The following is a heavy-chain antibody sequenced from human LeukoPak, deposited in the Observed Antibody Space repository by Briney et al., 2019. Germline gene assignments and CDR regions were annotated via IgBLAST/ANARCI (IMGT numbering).Heavy chain of an antibody. CDR2: IYYSGST. CDR1: GGSISSYY. J-gene: IGHJ4*02. V-gene: IGHV4-59*01. D-gene: IGHD2-21*02. CDR3: ARGVGVLAYCGGDCIGVIDY. Sequence: SETLSLTCTVSGGSISSYYWSWIRQPPGKGLEWIGYIYYSGSTNYNPSLKSRVTISVDTSKNQFSLKLSSVTAADTAVYYCARGVGVLAYCGGDCIGVIDYWGQGTLVTVSS.